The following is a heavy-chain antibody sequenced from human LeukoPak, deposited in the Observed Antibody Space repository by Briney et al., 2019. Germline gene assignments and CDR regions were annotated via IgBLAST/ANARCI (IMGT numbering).Heavy chain of an antibody. Sequence: PGGSLRLSCAASGFTFSSYCMHWVRQAPGKGLVWVSHINSDGCSTSYADSVKGRFTISRDNAKNTLYLQMNSLRAEDTAVYYCARDGTYDFWSGSPHNWFDPWGQGTLVTVSS. CDR1: GFTFSSYC. J-gene: IGHJ5*02. CDR3: ARDGTYDFWSGSPHNWFDP. D-gene: IGHD3-3*01. V-gene: IGHV3-74*01. CDR2: INSDGCST.